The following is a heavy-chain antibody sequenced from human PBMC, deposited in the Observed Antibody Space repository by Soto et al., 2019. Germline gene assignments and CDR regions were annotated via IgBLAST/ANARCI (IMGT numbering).Heavy chain of an antibody. CDR1: GDSVSSNIAA. CDR3: AREVSSTWTYYFDF. CDR2: TKYRSKWYT. J-gene: IGHJ4*02. V-gene: IGHV6-1*01. D-gene: IGHD6-13*01. Sequence: SQTLSLTCAISGDSVSSNIAAWNWVRQSPSRCLAWLGRTKYRSKWYTDYATSVKSRISINPDTSKNQVSLQLNSVTPEDTAVYYGAREVSSTWTYYFDFWGQGILVTVSS.